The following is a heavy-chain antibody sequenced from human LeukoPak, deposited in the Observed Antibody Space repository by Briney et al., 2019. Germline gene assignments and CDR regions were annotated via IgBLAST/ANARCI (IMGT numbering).Heavy chain of an antibody. D-gene: IGHD2-2*03. CDR2: IYHSGST. CDR3: ARRYGYCSSTSCWD. CDR1: GYSISSGYY. V-gene: IGHV4-38-2*02. J-gene: IGHJ4*02. Sequence: SETLSLTCTVSGYSISSGYYWGWIRQPPGKGLEWIGSIYHSGSTYYNPSLKSRVTISVDTSKNQFSLKLSSVTAADTAVYYCARRYGYCSSTSCWDWGQGTLDTVSS.